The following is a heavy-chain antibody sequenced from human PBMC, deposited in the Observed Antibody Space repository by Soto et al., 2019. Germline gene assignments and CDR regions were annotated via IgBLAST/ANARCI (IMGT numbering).Heavy chain of an antibody. J-gene: IGHJ4*02. CDR2: ISSSSSYI. Sequence: GGSLRLSCAASGFTFSSYSMNWVRQAPGKGLEWVSSISSSSSYIYYADSVKGRFTISRDNAKNSLYLQMNSLRAEDTAVYYCAREPDLSDFWSGIFFDYWGQGTLVTVSS. V-gene: IGHV3-21*01. CDR1: GFTFSSYS. CDR3: AREPDLSDFWSGIFFDY. D-gene: IGHD3-3*01.